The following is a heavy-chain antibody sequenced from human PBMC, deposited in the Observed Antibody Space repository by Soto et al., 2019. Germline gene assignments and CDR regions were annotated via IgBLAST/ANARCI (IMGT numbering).Heavy chain of an antibody. CDR3: ARVPFGSNGVTYFDY. J-gene: IGHJ4*02. CDR1: GGSISSGGYY. Sequence: QVQLQESGPGLVKPSQTLSLTCTVSGGSISSGGYYWSWIRRHPGKGLEWIGYIYYSGSTYYNPSLKSRVTISVDTSKNQFSLKLTSVTAAATAVYYCARVPFGSNGVTYFDYWGQGTLVTVSS. D-gene: IGHD1-26*01. CDR2: IYYSGST. V-gene: IGHV4-31*03.